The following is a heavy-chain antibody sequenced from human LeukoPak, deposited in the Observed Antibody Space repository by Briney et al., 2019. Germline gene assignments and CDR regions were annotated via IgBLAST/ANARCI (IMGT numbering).Heavy chain of an antibody. CDR3: ARAKIYSRAYYYYYLDV. CDR2: NSAYNGNT. J-gene: IGHJ6*03. CDR1: GYTFTSYG. D-gene: IGHD6-13*01. Sequence: ASVKLPCNVSGYTFTSYGISWVRQARGQGREGMGCNSAYNGNTNYAQKLQGRVTMTTDTFTRTAYMELRSLRSDDTAVYYCARAKIYSRAYYYYYLDVWGKGTTVTVYS. V-gene: IGHV1-18*01.